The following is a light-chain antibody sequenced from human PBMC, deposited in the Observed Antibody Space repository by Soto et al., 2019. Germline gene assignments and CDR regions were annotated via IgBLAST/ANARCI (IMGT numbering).Light chain of an antibody. J-gene: IGKJ1*01. V-gene: IGKV1D-12*01. CDR1: QDIRSW. Sequence: DIQMTQSPSSVSASVGDRVTITCRASQDIRSWLGWYQQKPGKAPKLLIYAASSLQSGVPSRFSGSGSGTDFTLTITSLQPEDFATYYCQQYNSQRTFGQGTKVEIK. CDR2: AAS. CDR3: QQYNSQRT.